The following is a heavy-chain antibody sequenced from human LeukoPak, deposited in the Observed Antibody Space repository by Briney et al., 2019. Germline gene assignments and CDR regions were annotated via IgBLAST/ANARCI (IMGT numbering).Heavy chain of an antibody. CDR1: GYTFTNHG. CDR3: ARVDKSGWYPHPDF. D-gene: IGHD6-19*01. J-gene: IGHJ4*02. Sequence: ASVKVSCKPSGYTFTNHGISWVRQAPGQGLEWMGWSSSNNDKTYYAQKIQDRVTMTTDTTTGTAFMELRRLRSDDTAVYYCARVDKSGWYPHPDFWGQGTLVTVSS. CDR2: SSSNNDKT. V-gene: IGHV1-18*04.